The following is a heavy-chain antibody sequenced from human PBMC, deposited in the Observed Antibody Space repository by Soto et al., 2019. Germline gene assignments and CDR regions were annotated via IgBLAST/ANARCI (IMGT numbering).Heavy chain of an antibody. CDR2: ISSSSSYI. Sequence: GGSLRLSCAASGFTFSSYSMNWVRQAPGKGLEWVSSISSSSSYIYYADSVKGRFTISRDNAKNSLYLQMNSLRAEDTAVYYCAREHWGSNWYFDLWGRGTLVTVSS. V-gene: IGHV3-21*01. CDR1: GFTFSSYS. D-gene: IGHD7-27*01. CDR3: AREHWGSNWYFDL. J-gene: IGHJ2*01.